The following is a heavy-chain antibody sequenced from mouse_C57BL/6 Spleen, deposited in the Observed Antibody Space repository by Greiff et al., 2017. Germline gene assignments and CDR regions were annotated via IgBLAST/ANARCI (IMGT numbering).Heavy chain of an antibody. Sequence: EVNVVESGGGLVKPGGSLKLSCAASGFTFSSYAMSWVRQTPEKRLEWVATISDGGSYTYYPDNVKGRFTISRDNAKNNLYLQMSHLKSEDTAMYYCARIPLYYYGSSLYYFDYWGQGTTLTVSS. CDR2: ISDGGSYT. CDR1: GFTFSSYA. J-gene: IGHJ2*01. D-gene: IGHD1-1*01. V-gene: IGHV5-4*03. CDR3: ARIPLYYYGSSLYYFDY.